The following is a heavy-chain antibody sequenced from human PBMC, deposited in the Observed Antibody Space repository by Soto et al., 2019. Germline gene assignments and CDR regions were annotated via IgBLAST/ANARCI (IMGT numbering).Heavy chain of an antibody. D-gene: IGHD6-13*01. CDR1: EDTFTRYV. J-gene: IGHJ6*02. CDR3: ATSTIDTSTWKQYFYGMDV. CDR2: INAGNGNT. V-gene: IGHV1-3*01. Sequence: ASVKVSCKASEDTFTRYVIHWVRQAPGQRLEWMGWINAGNGNTKYSQNFQGRVTITRDASASTAYMELSSLRSQDTAVYYCATSTIDTSTWKQYFYGMDVWGQGSTVTVSS.